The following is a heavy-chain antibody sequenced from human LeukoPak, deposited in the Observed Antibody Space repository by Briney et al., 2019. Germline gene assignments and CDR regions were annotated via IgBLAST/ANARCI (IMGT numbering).Heavy chain of an antibody. V-gene: IGHV3-23*01. D-gene: IGHD5-12*01. CDR3: AKDLDIVATYSYYYGMDV. J-gene: IGHJ6*02. CDR1: GFTFSSYA. Sequence: GGSLRLSCAASGFTFSSYAMSWVRQAPGKGLEWVSAISGSGSGGSTYYADSVKGRFTISRDNSKNTLYLQMNSLRAEDTAVYYRAKDLDIVATYSYYYGMDVWGQGTTVTVSS. CDR2: ISGSGSGGST.